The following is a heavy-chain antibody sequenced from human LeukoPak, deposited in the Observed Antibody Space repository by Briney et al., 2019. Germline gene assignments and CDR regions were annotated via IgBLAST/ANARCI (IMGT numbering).Heavy chain of an antibody. CDR2: TYYMSNWYN. CDR3: ARADTIRARQFNAFDI. J-gene: IGHJ3*02. D-gene: IGHD3-3*01. V-gene: IGHV6-1*01. Sequence: SQTLSLTCAISGDSISSSSFTWNRIRQSPSRGLEWLGRTYYMSNWYNDYAVSVKSRLIITPATSNNKFSLNPNFLTPENTAVDYCARADTIRARQFNAFDIWGQGTMVTVSS. CDR1: GDSISSSSFT.